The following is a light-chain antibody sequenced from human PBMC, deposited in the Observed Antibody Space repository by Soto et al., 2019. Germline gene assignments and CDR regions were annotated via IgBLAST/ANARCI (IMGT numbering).Light chain of an antibody. Sequence: EIVLTQSPGTLSLSPGERATLSCRASQSASDSYLAWYQQKPGQAPRLLIYASSRATGIPDRFSGSGSGTDFTLSISRLEPEDFAVYYCQHYGTSALFGPGTRVDIK. V-gene: IGKV3-20*01. CDR3: QHYGTSAL. CDR2: AS. CDR1: QSASDSY. J-gene: IGKJ3*01.